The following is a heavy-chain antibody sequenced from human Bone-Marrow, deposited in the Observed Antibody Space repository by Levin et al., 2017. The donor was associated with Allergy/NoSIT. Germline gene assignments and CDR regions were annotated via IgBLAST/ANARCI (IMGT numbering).Heavy chain of an antibody. V-gene: IGHV1-2*06. J-gene: IGHJ4*02. CDR3: ARESSSRGSFDY. CDR1: GYTFTGYY. CDR2: INPNSGGT. D-gene: IGHD6-6*01. Sequence: GESLKISCKASGYTFTGYYMHWVRQAPGQGLEWMGRINPNSGGTNYAQKFQGRVTMTRDTSISTAYMELSRLRSDDTAVYYCARESSSRGSFDYWGQGTLVTVSS.